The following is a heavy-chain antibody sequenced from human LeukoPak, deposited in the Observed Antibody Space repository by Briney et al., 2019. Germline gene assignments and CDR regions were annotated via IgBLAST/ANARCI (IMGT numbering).Heavy chain of an antibody. J-gene: IGHJ5*02. CDR1: GGSISSGGYS. CDR3: ARVRGGGGVVSWFDP. V-gene: IGHV4-30-2*01. CDR2: IYHSGST. Sequence: SQTLSLTCAVSGGSISSGGYSWSWIRQPPGEGLEWIGYIYHSGSTYYNPSLKSRVTVSVDTSKNQFSLKLSSVTAADTAVYYCARVRGGGGVVSWFDPWGQGTLGTVSS. D-gene: IGHD3-3*01.